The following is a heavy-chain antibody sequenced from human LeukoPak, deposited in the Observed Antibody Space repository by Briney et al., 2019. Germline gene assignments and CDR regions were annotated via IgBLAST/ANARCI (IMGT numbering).Heavy chain of an antibody. Sequence: GGSLRLSCAASGFTLSNHVMHWVRQAPGKGPQWISAINTGGDLTYYTDSLRGRFTVSSDKSANTLYLQMNSLSFDDTAVYFCARDLSDSYNYFEFWGRGTLVTVSS. J-gene: IGHJ4*02. D-gene: IGHD5-24*01. CDR2: INTGGDLT. CDR1: GFTLSNHV. CDR3: ARDLSDSYNYFEF. V-gene: IGHV3-23*01.